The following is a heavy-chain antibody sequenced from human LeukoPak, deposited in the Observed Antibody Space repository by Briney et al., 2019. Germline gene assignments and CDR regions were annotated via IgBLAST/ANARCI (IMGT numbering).Heavy chain of an antibody. Sequence: GGSLRLSCAASGFTFDDYAVHWVRQVPGKGLEWVSGISWNSGNIEYADSVKGRFTISRDNAKKSLFLQMNSLRAEDTALYYCARDPSYSSSSPYFDYWGQGVLVTVSS. CDR3: ARDPSYSSSSPYFDY. D-gene: IGHD6-6*01. V-gene: IGHV3-9*01. CDR2: ISWNSGNI. CDR1: GFTFDDYA. J-gene: IGHJ4*02.